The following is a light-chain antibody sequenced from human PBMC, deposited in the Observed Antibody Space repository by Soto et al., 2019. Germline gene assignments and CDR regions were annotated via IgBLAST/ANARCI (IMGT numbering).Light chain of an antibody. Sequence: QSVLTQPPSASGAPGQRVTISCSGSSSNIGSNTVNWYQQFPGTAPRVLMYSNNQRPSGVPDRFSGSKSGTSVFLAISGLQSDDEADYYCAAWDDSLDSPVFGGGTKLTVL. CDR1: SSNIGSNT. CDR3: AAWDDSLDSPV. J-gene: IGLJ3*02. CDR2: SNN. V-gene: IGLV1-44*01.